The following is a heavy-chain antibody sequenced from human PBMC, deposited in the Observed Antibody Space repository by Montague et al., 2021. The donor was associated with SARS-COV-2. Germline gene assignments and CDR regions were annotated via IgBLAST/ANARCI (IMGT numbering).Heavy chain of an antibody. CDR2: SHHRPKWNN. CDR1: GDSDAIIKLG. V-gene: IGHV6-1*01. J-gene: IGHJ4*02. CDR3: ARTSTSSDY. D-gene: IGHD2-2*01. Sequence: CAISGDSDAIIKLGRNSDRHTPALHLQRLGRSHHRPKWNNDYAVSVKSRITINPDTSKNQISLQLNSVTPEDTAVYYCARTSTSSDYWGRGTLVTVSS.